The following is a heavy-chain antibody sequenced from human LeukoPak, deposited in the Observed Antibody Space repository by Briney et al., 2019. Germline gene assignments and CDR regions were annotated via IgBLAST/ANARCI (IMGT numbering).Heavy chain of an antibody. J-gene: IGHJ5*02. CDR3: ARVNMATQYIVATNNWFDP. CDR1: GFTVSSNY. V-gene: IGHV3-53*01. CDR2: IYSGGST. Sequence: PGGSLRLSCAASGFTVSSNYMSWVRQAPGKGLEWVSVIYSGGSTYYADSVKGRFTISRDNSKNTLYLQMNSLRAEDTAVYYCARVNMATQYIVATNNWFDPWGQGTLVTVSS. D-gene: IGHD5-12*01.